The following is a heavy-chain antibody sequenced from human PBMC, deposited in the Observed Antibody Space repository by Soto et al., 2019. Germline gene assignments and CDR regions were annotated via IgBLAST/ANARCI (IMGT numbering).Heavy chain of an antibody. V-gene: IGHV5-10-1*01. CDR1: GYSFTSYW. D-gene: IGHD6-13*01. CDR3: ARPIAGPSWAHYYYYGMDV. CDR2: IDPSDSYT. J-gene: IGHJ6*02. Sequence: PGESLKISFKGSGYSFTSYWISWVRQMPGKGLEWMGRIDPSDSYTNYSPSFQGHVTISADKSISTAYLQWSSLKASDTAMYYCARPIAGPSWAHYYYYGMDVWGQGTTVTSP.